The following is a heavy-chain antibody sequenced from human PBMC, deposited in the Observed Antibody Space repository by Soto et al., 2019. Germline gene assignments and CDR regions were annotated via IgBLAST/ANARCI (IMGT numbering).Heavy chain of an antibody. V-gene: IGHV1-69*06. Sequence: SVKCYVKASGCTLSNAVFTWVRQAPGQVLDCIGAIMSIFGTADYAQKFHDRVPITADKSTGTVYMELSRLRSEDTAVYYCARVEYSSGFTCPNQSDNRFKPRGHGTLVSVSS. J-gene: IGHJ5*02. CDR2: IMSIFGTA. CDR1: GCTLSNAV. D-gene: IGHD2-15*01. CDR3: ARVEYSSGFTCPNQSDNRFKP.